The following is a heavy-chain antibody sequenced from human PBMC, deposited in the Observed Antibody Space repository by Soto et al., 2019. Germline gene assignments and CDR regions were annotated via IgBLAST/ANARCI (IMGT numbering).Heavy chain of an antibody. CDR3: ARETSDCSGGSCYYYYYGMDV. CDR2: IIPIIGTA. Sequence: QVQLVQSGAEVKKPGSSVKVSCKASGGTFSSYAISWVRQAPGQGLEWMGGIIPIIGTANYAQKFQGRVTITADESTSTAYMELSSLRSEDTAVYYCARETSDCSGGSCYYYYYGMDVWGQGTTVTVSS. D-gene: IGHD2-15*01. V-gene: IGHV1-69*01. CDR1: GGTFSSYA. J-gene: IGHJ6*02.